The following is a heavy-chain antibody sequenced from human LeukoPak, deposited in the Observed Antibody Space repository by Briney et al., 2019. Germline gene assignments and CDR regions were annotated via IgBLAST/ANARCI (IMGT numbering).Heavy chain of an antibody. D-gene: IGHD6-6*01. V-gene: IGHV4-39*01. CDR3: ARWKKQLETFDY. CDR2: IYYSGST. Sequence: NPSETLSLTCTVSGGSISSSSCYWGWIRQPPGKGLEWIGSIYYSGSTYYNPSLKSRVTISVDTSKNQFSLKLSSVTAADTAVYYCARWKKQLETFDYWGQGTLVTVSS. CDR1: GGSISSSSCY. J-gene: IGHJ4*02.